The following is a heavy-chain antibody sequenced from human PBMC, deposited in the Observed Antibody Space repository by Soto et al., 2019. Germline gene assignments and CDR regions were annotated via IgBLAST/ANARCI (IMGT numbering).Heavy chain of an antibody. D-gene: IGHD6-19*01. CDR3: ARNPGYSSGWRRLDY. V-gene: IGHV1-3*01. Sequence: ASVKVSCKASGYTFTSYAMHWVRQAPGQRLEWMGWINAGNGNTKYSQKFQGRVTITRDTSASTAYMELSSLRSGDTAVYYCARNPGYSSGWRRLDYWGQGTLVTVSS. CDR2: INAGNGNT. J-gene: IGHJ4*02. CDR1: GYTFTSYA.